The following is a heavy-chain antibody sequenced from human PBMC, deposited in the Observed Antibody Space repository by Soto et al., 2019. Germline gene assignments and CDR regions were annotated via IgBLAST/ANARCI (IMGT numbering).Heavy chain of an antibody. CDR1: GGTFSKYA. CDR2: TIPMFGTP. V-gene: IGHV1-69*01. D-gene: IGHD3-22*01. Sequence: QVQLVQSGAEMQQPGASVRVSCKASGGTFSKYAFSWVRQAPGQGLEWLGGTIPMFGTPNYAKKFQGRVAISADESTATVYMELSSLRSEDTAVYFCARPLRDRNYYYGMAVWGQGPTVTVSS. J-gene: IGHJ6*02. CDR3: ARPLRDRNYYYGMAV.